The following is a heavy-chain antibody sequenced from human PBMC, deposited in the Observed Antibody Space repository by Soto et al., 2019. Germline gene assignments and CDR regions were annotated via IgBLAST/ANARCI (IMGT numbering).Heavy chain of an antibody. V-gene: IGHV3-33*01. J-gene: IGHJ6*02. CDR1: GFTFSSYG. CDR3: ARDRVGYCSSASCYAGDYYYGMDV. Sequence: QVQLVESGGGVVQPGRSLRLSCAASGFTFSSYGMHWVRQAPGKGLEWVAVIWYDGSNKYYADSVKGRFTISRDNSKNTQYLQMNSLRAEDTAVYYCARDRVGYCSSASCYAGDYYYGMDVWGQGTTVTVSS. CDR2: IWYDGSNK. D-gene: IGHD2-2*01.